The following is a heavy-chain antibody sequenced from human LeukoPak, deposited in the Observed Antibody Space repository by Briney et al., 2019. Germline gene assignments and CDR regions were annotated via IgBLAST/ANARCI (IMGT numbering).Heavy chain of an antibody. V-gene: IGHV4-34*01. Sequence: ETLSLTRAVSGVTFSGYYWSWIRQTTRKGLEWIGESNHSGITTYNPSRKTRVTISVDPSKDQFSVKLSSVPAAHTAVYYCARGRGRGVDYWGQGTLVTV. D-gene: IGHD1-26*01. CDR3: ARGRGRGVDY. J-gene: IGHJ4*02. CDR2: SNHSGIT. CDR1: GVTFSGYY.